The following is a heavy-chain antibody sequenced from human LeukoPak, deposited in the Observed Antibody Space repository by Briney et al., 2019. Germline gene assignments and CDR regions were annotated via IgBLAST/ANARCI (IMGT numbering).Heavy chain of an antibody. Sequence: GGSLRLSCAASGFTFSSYGMSWVRQAPGRGLEWVSTISGSAYNSYYADSVKGRFTISRDNSANTLYLQMNSLRAEDTALYYCAKHSGSYFIYHVDSWGPGNLVTVSS. CDR2: ISGSAYNS. J-gene: IGHJ4*02. CDR3: AKHSGSYFIYHVDS. V-gene: IGHV3-23*01. D-gene: IGHD1-26*01. CDR1: GFTFSSYG.